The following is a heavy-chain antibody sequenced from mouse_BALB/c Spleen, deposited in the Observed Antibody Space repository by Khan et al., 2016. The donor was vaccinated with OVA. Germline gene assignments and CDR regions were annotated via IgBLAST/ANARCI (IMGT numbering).Heavy chain of an antibody. J-gene: IGHJ3*01. CDR2: ISYSGNT. D-gene: IGHD2-4*01. CDR3: ARKDYYDYDPFPY. CDR1: GYSITSEFA. V-gene: IGHV3-2*02. Sequence: EVQLVESGPGLVKPSQSLSLTCTVTGYSITSEFAWNWIRQFPGNKLEWMGYISYSGNTRYNPSLKSLISINRDTSRNQFFLQLNSVTTEDTATYYCARKDYYDYDPFPYWGQGTLVTVSA.